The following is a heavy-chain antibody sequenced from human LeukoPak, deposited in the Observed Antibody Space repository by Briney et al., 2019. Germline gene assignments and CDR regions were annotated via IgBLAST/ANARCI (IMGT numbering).Heavy chain of an antibody. V-gene: IGHV4-59*08. CDR2: IYYSGST. Sequence: ETLSLTCTVSGGSISSYYWSWLRQPPGKGLEWIGYIYYSGSTNYNPSLKSRVTISVGTSKNQFSLKLSSVTAADTAVYYCARWGSSNYDILTIDYWGQGTLVTVSS. D-gene: IGHD3-9*01. J-gene: IGHJ4*02. CDR1: GGSISSYY. CDR3: ARWGSSNYDILTIDY.